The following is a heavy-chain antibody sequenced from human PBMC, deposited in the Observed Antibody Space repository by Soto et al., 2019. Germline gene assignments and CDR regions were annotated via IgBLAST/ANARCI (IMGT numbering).Heavy chain of an antibody. V-gene: IGHV1-24*01. CDR1: GYTLTELS. J-gene: IGHJ4*02. Sequence: ASVKVSCKVSGYTLTELSMHWVRQAPGKGLEWMGGFDPEDGETIYAQKFQGGVTMTEDTSTDTAYMELSSLRSEDTAVYYCATQRGYYDSSGYSPFDYWGQGTLVTVSS. D-gene: IGHD3-22*01. CDR3: ATQRGYYDSSGYSPFDY. CDR2: FDPEDGET.